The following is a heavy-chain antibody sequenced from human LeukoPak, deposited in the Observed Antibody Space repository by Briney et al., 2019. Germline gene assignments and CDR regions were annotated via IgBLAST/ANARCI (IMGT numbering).Heavy chain of an antibody. V-gene: IGHV5-51*03. D-gene: IGHD3-22*01. CDR3: ARLGRYYYDSSGYYYADY. CDR2: IYPGDSDT. Sequence: TGESLKISCKGSGYSFTSYWIGWVRQMPGKGLEWTGIIYPGDSDTRYSPSFQGQVTISADKSISTAYLQWSSLKASDTAMYYCARLGRYYYDSSGYYYADYWGQGTLVTVSS. J-gene: IGHJ4*02. CDR1: GYSFTSYW.